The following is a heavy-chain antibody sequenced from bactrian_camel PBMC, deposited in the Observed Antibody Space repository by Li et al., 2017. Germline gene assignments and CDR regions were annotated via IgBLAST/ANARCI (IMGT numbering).Heavy chain of an antibody. D-gene: IGHD1*01. V-gene: IGHV3S40*01. Sequence: VQLVESGGGSVQAGGSLTLSCTASGFTFDAGSEMGWYRQAPGKGLECVSSINSGGEATSYGRFTISRDNAKNTLYLHMNSLKYEDTAMYYCAADGGAWSSSELRLGDFRFWGQGTQVTVS. J-gene: IGHJ6*01. CDR1: GFTFDAGSE. CDR2: INSGGEAT. CDR3: AADGGAWSSSELRLGDFRF.